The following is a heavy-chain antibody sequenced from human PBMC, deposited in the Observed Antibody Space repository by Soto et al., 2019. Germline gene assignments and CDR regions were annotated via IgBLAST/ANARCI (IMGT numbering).Heavy chain of an antibody. Sequence: SHGGHXVSKKKRKGLEGVAVISYDGSNKYYADSVKGRFTISRDNSKNTLYLQMNSLRAEDTAVYYCAKGSTYYYDSSGYWSPDAFDIWGQGTMVTVSS. CDR2: ISYDGSNK. J-gene: IGHJ3*02. CDR1: SHG. CDR3: AKGSTYYYDSSGYWSPDAFDI. D-gene: IGHD3-22*01. V-gene: IGHV3-30*18.